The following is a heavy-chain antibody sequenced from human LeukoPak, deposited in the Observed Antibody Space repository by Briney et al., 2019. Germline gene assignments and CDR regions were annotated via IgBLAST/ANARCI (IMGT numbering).Heavy chain of an antibody. J-gene: IGHJ3*02. CDR2: IYYSGST. V-gene: IGHV4-59*08. D-gene: IGHD4-17*01. CDR1: GGSISSYY. CDR3: AGLLDYGDYGDAFDI. Sequence: SETLSLTCTVSGGSISSYYWSWIRQPAGKGLEWIGYIYYSGSTNYNPSLKSRVTISVDTSKNQFSLKLSSVTAADTAVYYCAGLLDYGDYGDAFDIWGQGTMVTVSS.